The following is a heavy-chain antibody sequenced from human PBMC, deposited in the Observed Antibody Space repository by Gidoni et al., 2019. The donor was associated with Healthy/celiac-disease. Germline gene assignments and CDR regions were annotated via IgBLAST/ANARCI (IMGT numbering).Heavy chain of an antibody. CDR3: ARATVLRFLEWEYISASPYYFDY. J-gene: IGHJ4*02. CDR1: GGSFSGYY. V-gene: IGHV4-34*01. CDR2: INHSGST. D-gene: IGHD3-3*01. Sequence: QVQLQQWGAGLLKPSETLSLTCAVYGGSFSGYYWSWIRQPPGKGLEWIGKINHSGSTNYNPSLKSRVTISVDTSKNQFSLKLSSVTAADTAVYYCARATVLRFLEWEYISASPYYFDYWGQGTLVTVSS.